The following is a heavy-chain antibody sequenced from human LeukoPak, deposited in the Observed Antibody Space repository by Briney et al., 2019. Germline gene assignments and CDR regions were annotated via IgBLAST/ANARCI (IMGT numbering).Heavy chain of an antibody. CDR2: ISYSGST. J-gene: IGHJ4*02. CDR1: GGSISSHY. D-gene: IGHD3-9*01. CDR3: ARDADAWFY. Sequence: SETLSLICTVSGGSISSHYWSWIRQPPGKGLEWIGYISYSGSTNYNPSLKSRVTISVDTSINQFSLKLSSVTAADTAVYHCARDADAWFYWGQGTLVTVSS. V-gene: IGHV4-59*11.